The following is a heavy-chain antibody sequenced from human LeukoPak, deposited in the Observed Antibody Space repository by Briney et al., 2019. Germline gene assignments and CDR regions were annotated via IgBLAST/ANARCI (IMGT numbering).Heavy chain of an antibody. D-gene: IGHD4-17*01. Sequence: SQTLSLTSAISRDTASSNSAAWNCTRHSPSSGLEWLGRTYYRSKWYNDYAVSVKSRITINPDTSKNQFSLQLNSVTPEDTAVYYCARVRTKLFDYWGQGTLVTVSS. J-gene: IGHJ4*02. CDR1: RDTASSNSAA. CDR3: ARVRTKLFDY. CDR2: TYYRSKWYN. V-gene: IGHV6-1*01.